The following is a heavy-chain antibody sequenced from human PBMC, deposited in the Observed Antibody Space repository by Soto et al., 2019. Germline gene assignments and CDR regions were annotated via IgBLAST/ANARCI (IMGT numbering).Heavy chain of an antibody. CDR1: GFTFSRYS. Sequence: EVQLVESGGGLVKPGGSLRLSCAASGFTFSRYSMNWVRQAPGKGLEWVSSISSSSSYIYSADEVKGQITISRDNAKNSWYRQMNSLRAEDTVVYYCARGGGTTVVTDSGYWGQGTLVTVSS. J-gene: IGHJ4*02. V-gene: IGHV3-21*01. D-gene: IGHD4-17*01. CDR3: ARGGGTTVVTDSGY. CDR2: ISSSSSYI.